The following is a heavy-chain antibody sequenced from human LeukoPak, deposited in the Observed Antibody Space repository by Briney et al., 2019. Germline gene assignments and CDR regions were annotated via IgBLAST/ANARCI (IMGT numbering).Heavy chain of an antibody. Sequence: GGSLRLSCATSGFSFSTYAMTWVRQAPGEGLEWVSAISGSGGSTYYADSVKGRFTISRDNSKNTLYLQMNSLRAADTALYYCAKDRRNDFDFWGQGTLVTVSS. D-gene: IGHD1-14*01. CDR1: GFSFSTYA. CDR2: ISGSGGST. V-gene: IGHV3-23*01. CDR3: AKDRRNDFDF. J-gene: IGHJ4*02.